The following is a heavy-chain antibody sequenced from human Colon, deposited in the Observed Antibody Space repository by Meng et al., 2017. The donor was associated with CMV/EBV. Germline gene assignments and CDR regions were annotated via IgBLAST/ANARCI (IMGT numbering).Heavy chain of an antibody. CDR1: DYSFCNYG. CDR2: TRDADRFT. D-gene: IGHD1-1*01. V-gene: IGHV1-18*01. Sequence: QVLLVQSETELKRAGATVIVSCKASDYSFCNYGISWVRQAPVHRLEWMGFTRDADRFTDDAQIFRGRVSMTADRSTTTAYMEGRSLGSEDTAIYYCVRDAGNWLLDHWGQGTVVTVSS. J-gene: IGHJ4*02. CDR3: VRDAGNWLLDH.